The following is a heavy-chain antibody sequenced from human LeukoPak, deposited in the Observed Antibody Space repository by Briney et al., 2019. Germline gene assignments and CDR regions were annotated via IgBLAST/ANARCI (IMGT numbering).Heavy chain of an antibody. CDR3: ARRQDGHDY. Sequence: SETLSLTCTVSGVSIADTFYYWNWLRQPAGKGLEWIGRIYTTGSTDYNPSLRSRVTISLDTARNQFSLKLSSVTAADTAVYYCARRQDGHDYWGQGTLVTVSS. CDR2: IYTTGST. CDR1: GVSIADTFYY. V-gene: IGHV4-61*02. J-gene: IGHJ4*02.